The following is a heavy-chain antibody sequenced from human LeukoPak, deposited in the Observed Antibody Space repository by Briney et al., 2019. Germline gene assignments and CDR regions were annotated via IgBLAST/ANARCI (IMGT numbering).Heavy chain of an antibody. CDR2: SSAYSDDT. J-gene: IGHJ4*02. Sequence: ASVKVSCKASGYSIDHYAISWVRQAPGQGLEWMGWSSAYSDDTDYAQRFQGSVTITRDTSASTAYMELSSLRSEDTAVYYCARWASSSWYYFDYWGQGTLVTVSS. CDR1: GYSIDHYA. D-gene: IGHD6-13*01. V-gene: IGHV1-18*01. CDR3: ARWASSSWYYFDY.